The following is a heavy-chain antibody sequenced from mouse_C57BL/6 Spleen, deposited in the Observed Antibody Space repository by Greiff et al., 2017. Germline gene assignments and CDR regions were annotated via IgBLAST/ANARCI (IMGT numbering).Heavy chain of an antibody. CDR1: GYSITSGYY. Sequence: DVQLQESGPGLVKPSQSLSLTCSVTGYSITSGYYWNWIRQFPGNKLEWMGYISYDGSNNYNPSLKNRISITRDTSKNQFFLKLNSVTTEDTATYYCAREGTMITFDYWGQGTTLTVSS. D-gene: IGHD2-4*01. CDR3: AREGTMITFDY. J-gene: IGHJ2*01. CDR2: ISYDGSN. V-gene: IGHV3-6*01.